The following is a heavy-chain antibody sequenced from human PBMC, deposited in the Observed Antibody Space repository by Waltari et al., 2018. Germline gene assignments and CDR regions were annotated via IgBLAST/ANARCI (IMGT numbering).Heavy chain of an antibody. CDR1: SASVSRYY. V-gene: IGHV4-59*02. J-gene: IGHJ6*02. D-gene: IGHD3-22*01. CDR2: VHHSGNV. Sequence: QVRLHESGPGLVKPSETLSLTYTVSSASVSRYYWHWIRQSPGKGLEWIAYVHHSGNVNYNPSLKSRVTISLDMSKSQFSLNLTSVTAADTAVYYCARETTSGYSLDVWGQGTTVTVSS. CDR3: ARETTSGYSLDV.